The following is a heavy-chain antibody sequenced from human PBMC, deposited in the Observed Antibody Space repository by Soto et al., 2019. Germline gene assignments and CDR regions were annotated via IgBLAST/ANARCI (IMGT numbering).Heavy chain of an antibody. CDR2: INWRDNK. CDR3: ARILKGGTFDWLQIDC. D-gene: IGHD3-9*01. Sequence: SGPTLVNPTQTLTLTCTFSGFSLTTSRMCVTWIRQPPGKALEWLALINWRDNKYYTTSLKTRLTLSKDTSKNQVVLTLTNMDPVDTGTYYCARILKGGTFDWLQIDCWGQGTLVTVSS. V-gene: IGHV2-70*01. J-gene: IGHJ4*02. CDR1: GFSLTTSRMC.